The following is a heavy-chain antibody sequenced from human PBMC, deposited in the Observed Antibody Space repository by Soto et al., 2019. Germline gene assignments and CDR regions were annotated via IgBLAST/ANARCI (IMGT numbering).Heavy chain of an antibody. D-gene: IGHD6-13*01. CDR1: GFTFSSYA. V-gene: IGHV3-23*01. CDR2: ISGSGGST. Sequence: GGSLRLSCAASGFTFSSYAMSWVRQAPGKGLEWVSAISGSGGSTYYADSVKGRFTISRDNSKNTLYLQMNSLRTEDTDVYYCAGCIEAAWYEFYFDYWGQGTLVTVSS. CDR3: AGCIEAAWYEFYFDY. J-gene: IGHJ4*02.